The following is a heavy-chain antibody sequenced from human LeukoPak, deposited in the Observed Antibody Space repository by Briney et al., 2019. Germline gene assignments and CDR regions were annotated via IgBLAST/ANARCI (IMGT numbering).Heavy chain of an antibody. CDR1: GGSISSSSYY. J-gene: IGHJ4*02. CDR2: IYYSGST. D-gene: IGHD6-6*01. V-gene: IGHV4-39*01. CDR3: ARQSIAARPYYFDY. Sequence: PSETLSLTCTVSGGSISSSSYYWGWIRQPPGKGLEWIGSIYYSGSTYYNPSLKSRVTISVDTSKNQFSLKLSSVTAADTAVYYCARQSIAARPYYFDYWGQGTLVTVSS.